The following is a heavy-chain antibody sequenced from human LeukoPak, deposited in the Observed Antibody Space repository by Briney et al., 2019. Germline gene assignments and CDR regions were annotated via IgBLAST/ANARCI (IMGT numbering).Heavy chain of an antibody. J-gene: IGHJ4*02. D-gene: IGHD3-9*01. CDR1: GFTFSTYW. CDR2: ISSSNSTI. CDR3: ARGTKPSYNILTGSHYFDY. Sequence: GGSLRLSCAASGFTFSTYWMSWVRQAPGKGLEWVSYISSSNSTIYYSDSVKGRFTISRDNAKNSLYLQMNGLRVEDTAVYYCARGTKPSYNILTGSHYFDYWGQGTLVTVSS. V-gene: IGHV3-48*04.